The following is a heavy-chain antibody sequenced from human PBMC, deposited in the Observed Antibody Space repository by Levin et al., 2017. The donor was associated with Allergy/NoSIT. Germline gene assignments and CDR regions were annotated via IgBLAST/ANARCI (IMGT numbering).Heavy chain of an antibody. D-gene: IGHD3-10*01. Sequence: SETLSLTCTVSGGSISSGDYYWSWIRQPPGKGLEWIGYIYYSGSTYYNPSLKSRVTISVDTSKNQFSLKLSSVTAADTAVYYCAALWFGEKVLGWYFDYWGQGTLVTVSS. J-gene: IGHJ4*02. V-gene: IGHV4-30-4*01. CDR2: IYYSGST. CDR3: AALWFGEKVLGWYFDY. CDR1: GGSISSGDYY.